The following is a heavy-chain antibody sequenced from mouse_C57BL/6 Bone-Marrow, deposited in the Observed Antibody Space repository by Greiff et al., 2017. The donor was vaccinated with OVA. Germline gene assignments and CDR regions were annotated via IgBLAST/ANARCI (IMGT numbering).Heavy chain of an antibody. D-gene: IGHD2-3*01. CDR2: IDPEDGDT. Sequence: EVQLVESGAELVRPGASVKLSCTASGFNITDYYMHWVKQRPEQGLAWLGRIDPEDGDTEYAPKFPGQATMTADTSSNTAYLQLSSRTSEDTAVYYCTTYDDGYFFAYWGQGTLVTVSA. J-gene: IGHJ3*01. CDR3: TTYDDGYFFAY. V-gene: IGHV14-1*01. CDR1: GFNITDYY.